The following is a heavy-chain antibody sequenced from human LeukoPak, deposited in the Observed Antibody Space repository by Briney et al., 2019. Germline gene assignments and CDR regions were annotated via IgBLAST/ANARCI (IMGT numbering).Heavy chain of an antibody. D-gene: IGHD4-11*01. V-gene: IGHV3-21*01. CDR1: GFTFSSYS. CDR3: ARDRGVTTVVP. CDR2: ISSSSSYI. Sequence: GGSVRLSCAASGFTFSSYSMNWVRQAPGKGLEGVSSISSSSSYIYYADSVKGRFTISRDNPTNSLYLQMNSLRAEDTSVYYCARDRGVTTVVPWGQGTLVTVSS. J-gene: IGHJ5*02.